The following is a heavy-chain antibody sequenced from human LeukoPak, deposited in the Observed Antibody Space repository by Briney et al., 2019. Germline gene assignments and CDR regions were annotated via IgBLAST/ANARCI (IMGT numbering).Heavy chain of an antibody. CDR1: GFTFSSYA. CDR2: ISSSSYI. Sequence: GGSLRLSCAASGFTFSSYAMSWVRQAPGKGLEWVSSISSSSYIYYADSVKGRFTISRDNAKNSLYLQMNSLRAEDTAVYYCARGSEDVLRYFDWLPVDWGQGTLVTVSS. V-gene: IGHV3-21*01. J-gene: IGHJ4*02. D-gene: IGHD3-9*01. CDR3: ARGSEDVLRYFDWLPVD.